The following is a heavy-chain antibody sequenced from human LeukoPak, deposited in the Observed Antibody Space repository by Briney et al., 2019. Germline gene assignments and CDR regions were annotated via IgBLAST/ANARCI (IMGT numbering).Heavy chain of an antibody. Sequence: GGSLRFSCAASGFTFSSSVMSWVRQAPGKGLEWVSGISAGGSTYYADSVKGRFTISRDNSKNTLYLQMNSLRAEDTAVYYCAKASFCTNGVCSLDYWGQGTLVTVSS. J-gene: IGHJ4*02. D-gene: IGHD2-8*01. CDR1: GFTFSSSV. CDR3: AKASFCTNGVCSLDY. CDR2: ISAGGST. V-gene: IGHV3-23*01.